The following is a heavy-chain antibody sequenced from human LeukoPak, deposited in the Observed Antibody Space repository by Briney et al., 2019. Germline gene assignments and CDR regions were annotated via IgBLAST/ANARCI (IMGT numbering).Heavy chain of an antibody. V-gene: IGHV3-30*02. CDR3: AKDQGITIFGVVIAYFDY. D-gene: IGHD3-3*01. CDR1: GFTFSSYG. J-gene: IGHJ4*02. Sequence: GGSLSLSCAASGFTFSSYGMHWVRQAPGKGLEWVAFIRYDGSNKYYADSVKGRFTISRDNSKNTLYLQMNSLRAEDTAVYYCAKDQGITIFGVVIAYFDYWGQGTLVTVSS. CDR2: IRYDGSNK.